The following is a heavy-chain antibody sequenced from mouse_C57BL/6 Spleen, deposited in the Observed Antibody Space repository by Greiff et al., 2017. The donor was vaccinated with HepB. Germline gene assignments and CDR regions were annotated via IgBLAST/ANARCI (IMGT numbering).Heavy chain of an antibody. CDR2: IDPSDSET. CDR1: GYTFTSYW. D-gene: IGHD4-1*02. CDR3: ARWGATGTVDY. V-gene: IGHV1-52*01. Sequence: QVQLKQPGAELVRPGSSVKLSCKASGYTFTSYWMHWVKQRPIQGLEWIGNIDPSDSETHYNQKFKDKATLTVDKSSSTAYMQLSSLTSEDSAVYYCARWGATGTVDYWGQGTTLTVSS. J-gene: IGHJ2*01.